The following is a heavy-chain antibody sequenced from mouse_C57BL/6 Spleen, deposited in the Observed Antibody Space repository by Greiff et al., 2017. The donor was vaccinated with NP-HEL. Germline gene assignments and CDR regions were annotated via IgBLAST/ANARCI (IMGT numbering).Heavy chain of an antibody. CDR3: VRLGTGNYFDY. V-gene: IGHV10-1*01. CDR2: IRSKSNNYAT. J-gene: IGHJ2*01. D-gene: IGHD4-1*01. Sequence: EVNVVESGGGLVQPKGSLKLSCAASGFSFNTYAMNWVRQAPGKGLEWVARIRSKSNNYATYYADSVKDRFTISRDDSESMLYLQMNNLKTEDTAMYYCVRLGTGNYFDYWGQGTTLTVSS. CDR1: GFSFNTYA.